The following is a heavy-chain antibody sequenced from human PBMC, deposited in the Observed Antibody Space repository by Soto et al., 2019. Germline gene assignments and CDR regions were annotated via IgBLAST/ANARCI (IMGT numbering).Heavy chain of an antibody. CDR1: GASVTGTTYY. Sequence: QLQLQESGPGLVKPSETLSLTCSVSGASVTGTTYYWGWIRQSPGKGLEWIGNIYHNVRTDYNPSIKNRVAISIDASKTQFSLRLTSVTAADTAMYYCVRKVTGTRRFTWFDTWGQGTLVTVSS. V-gene: IGHV4-39*01. CDR2: IYHNVRT. CDR3: VRKVTGTRRFTWFDT. D-gene: IGHD1-7*01. J-gene: IGHJ5*02.